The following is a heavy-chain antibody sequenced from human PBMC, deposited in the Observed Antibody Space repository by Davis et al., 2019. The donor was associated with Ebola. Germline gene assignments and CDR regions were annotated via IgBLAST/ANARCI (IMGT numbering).Heavy chain of an antibody. CDR1: RGTFGSYA. J-gene: IGHJ4*02. V-gene: IGHV1-46*01. Sequence: AASVKVSCKASRGTFGSYAISWVRQAPGQGLEWMGIINPSGGSTSYAQKFQGRVTMTRDTSISTAYMELSRLRSDDTAVYYCAVPGIAAAGTPPGAQNYFDYWGQGTLVTVSS. D-gene: IGHD6-13*01. CDR3: AVPGIAAAGTPPGAQNYFDY. CDR2: INPSGGST.